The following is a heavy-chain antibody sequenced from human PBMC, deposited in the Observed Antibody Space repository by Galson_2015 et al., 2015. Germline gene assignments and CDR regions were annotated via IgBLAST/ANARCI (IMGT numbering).Heavy chain of an antibody. CDR2: IKQDGSDT. D-gene: IGHD4-17*01. CDR1: GFTFSKYW. CDR3: ARDGTVKYNWFDP. J-gene: IGHJ5*02. Sequence: SLRLSCAASGFTFSKYWMLWVRQAPGKGPEWVATIKQDGSDTYYGDSMRGRFTISRDNAKNSLYLQMNSLRAEDTAVYYCARDGTVKYNWFDPWGQGTLVTVSS. V-gene: IGHV3-7*01.